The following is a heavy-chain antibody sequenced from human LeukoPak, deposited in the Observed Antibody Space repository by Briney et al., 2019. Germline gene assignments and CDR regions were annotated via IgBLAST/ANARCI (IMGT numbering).Heavy chain of an antibody. J-gene: IGHJ4*02. CDR3: AREGYYGSGIQSSEYYFDY. V-gene: IGHV3-21*01. D-gene: IGHD3-10*01. Sequence: PGGSLRLSCAASGFTFRIFGLNWVRQAPGKGLEWVSSISSSSSYIYYADSVKGRFTISRDNAKNSLYLQMNSLRAEDTAVYYCAREGYYGSGIQSSEYYFDYWGQGTLVTVSS. CDR2: ISSSSSYI. CDR1: GFTFRIFG.